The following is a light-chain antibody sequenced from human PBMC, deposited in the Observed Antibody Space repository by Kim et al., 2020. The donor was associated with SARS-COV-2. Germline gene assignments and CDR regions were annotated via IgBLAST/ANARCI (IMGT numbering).Light chain of an antibody. CDR3: QQYDSSPS. CDR2: GAS. J-gene: IGKJ1*01. Sequence: PGERATLSCRASQSVRSSYIAWYQQKPGQAPRLLIYGASSRATGIPDRFIGSAPGTDLTLTISRLEPEDFAVSYCQQYDSSPSFGQGPKL. CDR1: QSVRSSY. V-gene: IGKV3-20*01.